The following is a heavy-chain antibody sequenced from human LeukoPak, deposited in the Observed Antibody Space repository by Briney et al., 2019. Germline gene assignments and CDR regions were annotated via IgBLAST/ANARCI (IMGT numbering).Heavy chain of an antibody. Sequence: PSETLPLTCAVSGGSISSSNWWSWVRQPPGKGLEWIGEIYHSGSTNYNPSLKSRVTISVDKSKNQFSLKLSSVTAADTAVYYCARMQRIAVAGTFMIRAFDIWGQGTMVTVSS. V-gene: IGHV4-4*02. D-gene: IGHD6-19*01. CDR3: ARMQRIAVAGTFMIRAFDI. CDR1: GGSISSSNW. J-gene: IGHJ3*02. CDR2: IYHSGST.